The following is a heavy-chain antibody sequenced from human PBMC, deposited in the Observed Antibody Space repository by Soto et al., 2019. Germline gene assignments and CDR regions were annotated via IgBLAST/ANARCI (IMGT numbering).Heavy chain of an antibody. J-gene: IGHJ6*02. Sequence: QVQLVQSGAEVKKPGASVKVSCKASGYTFTSYGISWVRQAPGQGLEWMGWISAYNGNTNYAQKRQGRVTMTTDTSTSTAYMELRSLRSDDTAVYYGARDRGSLLWCGELLYGDYYYYGMDVWGQGTTVTVSS. D-gene: IGHD3-10*01. CDR1: GYTFTSYG. V-gene: IGHV1-18*01. CDR3: ARDRGSLLWCGELLYGDYYYYGMDV. CDR2: ISAYNGNT.